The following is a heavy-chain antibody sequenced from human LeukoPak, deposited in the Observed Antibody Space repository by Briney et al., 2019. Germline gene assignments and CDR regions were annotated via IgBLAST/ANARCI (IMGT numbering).Heavy chain of an antibody. D-gene: IGHD3-22*01. Sequence: SQTLSLTCTVSGGSISSGDYYWSWIRQPPGKGLEWIGYIYYSGSTYYNPSLKSRVTISVDTSKNQFSLKPSSVTAADTAVYYCARGPVVVITTGFDYWGQGTLVTVSS. CDR1: GGSISSGDYY. CDR3: ARGPVVVITTGFDY. V-gene: IGHV4-30-4*01. J-gene: IGHJ4*02. CDR2: IYYSGST.